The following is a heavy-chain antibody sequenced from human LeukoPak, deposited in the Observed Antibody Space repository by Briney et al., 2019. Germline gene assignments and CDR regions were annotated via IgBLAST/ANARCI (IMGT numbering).Heavy chain of an antibody. V-gene: IGHV3-23*01. D-gene: IGHD3-9*01. CDR3: AKLGSLRYFFDY. CDR2: LSGGGEST. Sequence: GGSLRLSCAASGFTFSTYAMNWVRQAPGKGLEWVSALSGGGESTYYTDSVKGRFTISRDNSRNTLYLQMSSLRAEDTAVYYCAKLGSLRYFFDYWGQGTLVTVSS. CDR1: GFTFSTYA. J-gene: IGHJ4*02.